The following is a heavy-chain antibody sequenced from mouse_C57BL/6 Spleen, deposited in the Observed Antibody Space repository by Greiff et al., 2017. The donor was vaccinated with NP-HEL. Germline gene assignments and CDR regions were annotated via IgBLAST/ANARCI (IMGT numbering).Heavy chain of an antibody. CDR2: INPNNGGT. Sequence: EVQLQQSGPELVKPGASVKISCKASGYTFTDYYMNWVKQSHGKSLEWIGDINPNNGGTSYNQKFKGKATLTVDKSSSTAYMELRSLTSEDSAVYYCATGTEYYFDYWGQGTTLTVSS. CDR3: ATGTEYYFDY. CDR1: GYTFTDYY. V-gene: IGHV1-26*01. D-gene: IGHD4-1*01. J-gene: IGHJ2*01.